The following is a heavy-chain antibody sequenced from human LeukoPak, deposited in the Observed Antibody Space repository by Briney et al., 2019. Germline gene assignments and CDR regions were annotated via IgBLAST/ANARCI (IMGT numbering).Heavy chain of an antibody. V-gene: IGHV4-59*01. Sequence: KPSETLSLTCTVSGGSISSYYWSWIRQPPGKGLEWVGYIYYSGSTNYNPSLKKGVTISVDTSNNQFSLKLSSVPAADTAVYYCARSLTSRITIFGGVSGNWFDPWGQGTLVTVSS. CDR2: IYYSGST. J-gene: IGHJ5*02. CDR3: ARSLTSRITIFGGVSGNWFDP. D-gene: IGHD3-3*01. CDR1: GGSISSYY.